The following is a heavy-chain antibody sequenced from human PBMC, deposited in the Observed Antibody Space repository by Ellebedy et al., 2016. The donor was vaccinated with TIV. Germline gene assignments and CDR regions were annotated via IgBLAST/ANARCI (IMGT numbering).Heavy chain of an antibody. CDR3: ATGGYCSSTSCYKADFDY. J-gene: IGHJ4*02. CDR1: GYTLTELS. D-gene: IGHD2-2*02. V-gene: IGHV1-24*01. CDR2: FDPEDGET. Sequence: ASVKVSXXVSGYTLTELSMHWVRQAPGKGLEWMGGFDPEDGETIYAQKFQGRVTMTEDTSTDTAYMELSSLRSEDTAVYYCATGGYCSSTSCYKADFDYWGQGTLVTVSS.